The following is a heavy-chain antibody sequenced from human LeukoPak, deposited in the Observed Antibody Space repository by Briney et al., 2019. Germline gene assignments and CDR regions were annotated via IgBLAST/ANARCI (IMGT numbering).Heavy chain of an antibody. V-gene: IGHV4-38-2*02. CDR1: GYSISSGYY. CDR3: ARGSTVTGAFDI. J-gene: IGHJ3*02. CDR2: IYHSGRT. Sequence: PSETLSLTCTVSGYSISSGYYWGWIRQPPGKGLEWIGSIYHSGRTYYNPSLKSRVTISVDTSKNQFSLKLSSVTAADTAVYYCARGSTVTGAFDIWGQGTMVTVSS. D-gene: IGHD5/OR15-5a*01.